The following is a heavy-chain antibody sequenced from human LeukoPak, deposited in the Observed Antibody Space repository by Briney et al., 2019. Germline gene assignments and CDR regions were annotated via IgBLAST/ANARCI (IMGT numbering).Heavy chain of an antibody. CDR2: IYSGGST. D-gene: IGHD3-22*01. V-gene: IGHV3-66*04. CDR3: ARRAGDYSHPYDY. J-gene: IGHJ4*02. CDR1: EFSVGSNY. Sequence: GGSLRLSCAASEFSVGSNYMTWVRQAPGKGLEWVSLIYSGGSTYYADSVKGRFTISRDNSKNTVHLQMNSLRAEDTAMYYCARRAGDYSHPYDYWGQGTLVTVSS.